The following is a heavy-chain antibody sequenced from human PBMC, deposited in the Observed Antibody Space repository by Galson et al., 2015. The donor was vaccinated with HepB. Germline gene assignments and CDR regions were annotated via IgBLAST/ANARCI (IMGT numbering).Heavy chain of an antibody. CDR1: GGTFSSYA. J-gene: IGHJ3*02. V-gene: IGHV1-69*01. CDR2: IIPIFGTA. CDR3: ARRIAAAGNDAFDI. D-gene: IGHD6-13*01. Sequence: SCKASGGTFSSYAISWVRQAPGQGLEWMGGIIPIFGTANYAQKFQGRVTITADESTSTAYMELSSLRSEDTAVYYCARRIAAAGNDAFDIWGQGTMVTVSS.